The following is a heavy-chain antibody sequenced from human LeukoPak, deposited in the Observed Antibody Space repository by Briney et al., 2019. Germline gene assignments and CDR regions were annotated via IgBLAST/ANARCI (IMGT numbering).Heavy chain of an antibody. Sequence: SETLSLTCAVSGGSISSGGYSWSWIRQPPGKGLEWIGYIYHSGSTYYNPSLKSRVTISVDRSKNQFSLKLSSVTAADTAVYYCARGEVVTATPFDYWGQGTLVTVSS. D-gene: IGHD2-21*02. V-gene: IGHV4-30-2*01. J-gene: IGHJ4*02. CDR2: IYHSGST. CDR3: ARGEVVTATPFDY. CDR1: GGSISSGGYS.